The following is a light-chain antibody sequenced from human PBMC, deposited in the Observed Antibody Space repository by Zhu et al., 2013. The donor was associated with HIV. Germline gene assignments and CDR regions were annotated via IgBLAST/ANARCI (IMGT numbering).Light chain of an antibody. CDR1: KLGDKY. J-gene: IGLJ2*01. Sequence: SYELTQPPSVSVSPGQTATITCSGNKLGDKYVCWYQQKPGQSPVLVIYQDRKRPSGIPERFSGSNSGNTATLTISGTQAIDEADYYCQAWDTSIASFGGGTKLTVL. CDR3: QAWDTSIAS. V-gene: IGLV3-1*01. CDR2: QDR.